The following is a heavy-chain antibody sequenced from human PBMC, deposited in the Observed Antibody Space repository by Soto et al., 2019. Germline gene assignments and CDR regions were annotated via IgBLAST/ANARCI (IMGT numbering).Heavy chain of an antibody. V-gene: IGHV3-30*18. D-gene: IGHD2-15*01. CDR2: ISYDGSNK. CDR3: AKDRRPRGYCSGGSCYSDAFDI. Sequence: ESGGGVVQPGRSLRLSCAASGFTFSSYGMHWVRQAPGKGLEWVAVISYDGSNKYYADSVKGRFTISRDNSKNTLYLQMNSLRAEETAVYYCAKDRRPRGYCSGGSCYSDAFDIWGQGTMVTVSS. CDR1: GFTFSSYG. J-gene: IGHJ3*02.